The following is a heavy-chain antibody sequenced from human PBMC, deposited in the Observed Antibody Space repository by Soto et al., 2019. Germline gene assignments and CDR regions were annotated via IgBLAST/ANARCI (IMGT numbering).Heavy chain of an antibody. D-gene: IGHD6-6*01. J-gene: IGHJ6*02. Sequence: GGSLRLSCAASGFTFSSYGMHWVRQAPGKGLEWVAVIWYDGSNKYYADSVKGRFTISRDNSKNTLYLQMNSLRAEDTAVYYCARDGIAARARYYGMDVWGQGTTVTVSS. V-gene: IGHV3-33*01. CDR1: GFTFSSYG. CDR3: ARDGIAARARYYGMDV. CDR2: IWYDGSNK.